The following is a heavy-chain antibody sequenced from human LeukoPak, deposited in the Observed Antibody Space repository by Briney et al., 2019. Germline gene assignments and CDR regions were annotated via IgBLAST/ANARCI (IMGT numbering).Heavy chain of an antibody. J-gene: IGHJ6*04. V-gene: IGHV3-7*03. CDR1: GFTFSSYW. Sequence: GGSLRLSCAASGFTFSSYWMSWVRQAPGKGLEWVANIKQDGSEKYYVDSVKGRFTISRDNAKNSLYLQMNSLRAEDTAVYYCAREGGGYYYGMDVRGKGTTVTVSS. CDR3: AREGGGYYYGMDV. D-gene: IGHD3-16*01. CDR2: IKQDGSEK.